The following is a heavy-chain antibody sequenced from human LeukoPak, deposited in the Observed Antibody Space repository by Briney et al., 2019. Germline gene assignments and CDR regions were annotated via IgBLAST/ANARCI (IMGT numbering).Heavy chain of an antibody. CDR1: GFIFRDYA. J-gene: IGHJ4*02. Sequence: VGSLRLSCAASGFIFRDYAMDWVRQAPGQGLEWVSAIFASGGTTYYAGSLKGRFTISRDNSKNTLFLQMNSLRAEDTAVYYCAKDFGDRFYYFDSWGQGTLVTVSS. V-gene: IGHV3-23*01. CDR3: AKDFGDRFYYFDS. CDR2: IFASGGTT. D-gene: IGHD4-17*01.